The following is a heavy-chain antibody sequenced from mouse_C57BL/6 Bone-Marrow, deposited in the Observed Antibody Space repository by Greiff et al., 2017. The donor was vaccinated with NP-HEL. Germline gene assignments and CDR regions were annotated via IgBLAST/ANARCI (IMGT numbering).Heavy chain of an antibody. J-gene: IGHJ2*01. CDR3: ARVGSDYYGSSLYYFDY. CDR2: ISDGGSYT. CDR1: GFTFSSYA. Sequence: EVQVVESGGGLVKPGGSLKLSCAASGFTFSSYAMSWVRQTPEKRLEWVATISDGGSYTYYPDNVKGRFTISRDNAKNNLYLQMSHLKSEDTAMYYCARVGSDYYGSSLYYFDYWGQGTTLTVSS. V-gene: IGHV5-4*01. D-gene: IGHD1-1*01.